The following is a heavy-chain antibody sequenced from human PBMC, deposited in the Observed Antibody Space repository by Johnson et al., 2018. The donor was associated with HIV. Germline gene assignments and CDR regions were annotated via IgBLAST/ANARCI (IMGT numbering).Heavy chain of an antibody. CDR2: IRFDGSSK. CDR3: GKEESGSYYPMGAFDI. V-gene: IGHV3-30*02. CDR1: GFTFSSNG. J-gene: IGHJ3*02. Sequence: VQLVESGGGVVQPGRSLRLSCAASGFTFSSNGMHWVRQAPGKGLEWVAFIRFDGSSKYYADDVKGRFTISRDNSKNTLYLQMNSLRPEDTAVYYCGKEESGSYYPMGAFDIWGQGTMVTVSS. D-gene: IGHD1-26*01.